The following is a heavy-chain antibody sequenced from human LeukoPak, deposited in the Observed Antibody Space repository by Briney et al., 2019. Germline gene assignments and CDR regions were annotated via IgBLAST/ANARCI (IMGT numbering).Heavy chain of an antibody. V-gene: IGHV3-21*01. D-gene: IGHD3-22*01. CDR3: ARSYYYDSSGYPLRY. CDR2: ISSSSSYI. Sequence: PGGSRRLSCAASGFTFSSYSMNWVGQAPGKGLEWVSSISSSSSYIYYADSVKGRFTISRDNAKNSLYLQMNSLRAEDTAVYYCARSYYYDSSGYPLRYWGQRTMAADSS. J-gene: IGHJ4*02. CDR1: GFTFSSYS.